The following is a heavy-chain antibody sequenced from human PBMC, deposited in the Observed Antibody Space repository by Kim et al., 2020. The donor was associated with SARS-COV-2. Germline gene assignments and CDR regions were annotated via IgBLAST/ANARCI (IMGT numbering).Heavy chain of an antibody. V-gene: IGHV3-7*01. J-gene: IGHJ4*02. Sequence: GGSLRLSCVASGFTFSNYWMDWVRQTPGKGLEWVANIRGDASEKNYVDSVKGQFTISRDNVKNSVYLQMNSLRAEDTAVYYCATLKYFWGQGILVTVSS. CDR3: ATLKYF. CDR1: GFTFSNYW. CDR2: IRGDASEK.